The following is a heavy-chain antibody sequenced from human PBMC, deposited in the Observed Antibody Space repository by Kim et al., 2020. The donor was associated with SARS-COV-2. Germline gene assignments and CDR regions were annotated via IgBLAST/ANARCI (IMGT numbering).Heavy chain of an antibody. V-gene: IGHV1-69*13. J-gene: IGHJ4*02. CDR3: AYNWNDGGDY. CDR1: GGTFSSHA. CDR2: IIPIFGTA. D-gene: IGHD1-20*01. Sequence: SVKVSCKASGGTFSSHAISWVRQAPGQGLEWMGGIIPIFGTANYAQKFQGRVTITADESTSTAYMELSSLRSEDTAVYYCAYNWNDGGDYWGQGTLVTVSS.